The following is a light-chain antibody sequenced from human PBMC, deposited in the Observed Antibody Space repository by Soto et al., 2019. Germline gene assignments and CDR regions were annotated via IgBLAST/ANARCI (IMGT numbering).Light chain of an antibody. J-gene: IGKJ2*01. V-gene: IGKV1-5*01. CDR2: DAF. Sequence: DIQMTQSPSTLSGSVGDRVTITCRASQTISSWLAWYQQKPGKAPKLLIYDAFSLESGVPSRFSGSGSGTEFTLTISSLQFDDFATYYCQQYNTFYNFGPATRLQIK. CDR3: QQYNTFYN. CDR1: QTISSW.